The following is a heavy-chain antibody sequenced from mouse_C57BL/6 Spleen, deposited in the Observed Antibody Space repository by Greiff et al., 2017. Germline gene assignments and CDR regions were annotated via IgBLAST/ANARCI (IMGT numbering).Heavy chain of an antibody. CDR2: INPSSGYT. V-gene: IGHV1-7*01. Sequence: VQLQQSGAELAKPGASVKLSCKASGYTFTSYWMPWVKQRPGQGLEWIGYINPSSGYTKYNQKFKGKATVTADKSSSTAYMQLSSLTYEDSAVYYCARSDYSTPYYVGDWGQSTTLTVSS. J-gene: IGHJ2*01. CDR1: GYTFTSYW. D-gene: IGHD2-5*01. CDR3: ARSDYSTPYYVGD.